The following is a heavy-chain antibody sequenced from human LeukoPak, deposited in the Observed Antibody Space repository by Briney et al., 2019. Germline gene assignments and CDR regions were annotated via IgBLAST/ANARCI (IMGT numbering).Heavy chain of an antibody. J-gene: IGHJ1*01. CDR2: INPSGGST. CDR3: ARGESSGWSMRYFQH. D-gene: IGHD6-19*01. Sequence: APVKVSCKASGYTFTSYYMHWVRQAPGQGLEWMGIINPSGGSTSYAQKFQGRVTMTRDMSTSTVYMELSSLTSEDTAVYYCARGESSGWSMRYFQHWGQGTLVTVSS. CDR1: GYTFTSYY. V-gene: IGHV1-46*01.